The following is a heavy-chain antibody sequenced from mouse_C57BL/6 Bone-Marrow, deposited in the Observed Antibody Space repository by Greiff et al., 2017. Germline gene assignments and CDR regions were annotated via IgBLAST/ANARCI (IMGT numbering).Heavy chain of an antibody. V-gene: IGHV1-22*01. CDR3: ANDLLWLRRYYYAMDY. J-gene: IGHJ4*01. D-gene: IGHD2-2*01. Sequence: EVMLVESGPELVKPGASVKMSCKASGYTFTDYNMHWVKQSHGKSLEWIGYINPNNGGTSYNQKFKGKATLTVNKSSSTAYMERRSLTSEDSAVYYCANDLLWLRRYYYAMDYWGQGTSVTVSS. CDR2: INPNNGGT. CDR1: GYTFTDYN.